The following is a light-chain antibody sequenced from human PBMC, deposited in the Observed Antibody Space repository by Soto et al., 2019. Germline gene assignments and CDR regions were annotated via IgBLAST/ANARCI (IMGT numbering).Light chain of an antibody. J-gene: IGKJ1*01. Sequence: DIQMTQSPSTLSASVGDRVTITCRGDQSMSTWLAWYQQKPGKAPKLLIYKASSLESGVPSRFSGSGSGTEFTLTISSLQPDDFATYFCQQYNFYPWTFGQGTKVDIK. CDR1: QSMSTW. CDR2: KAS. V-gene: IGKV1-5*03. CDR3: QQYNFYPWT.